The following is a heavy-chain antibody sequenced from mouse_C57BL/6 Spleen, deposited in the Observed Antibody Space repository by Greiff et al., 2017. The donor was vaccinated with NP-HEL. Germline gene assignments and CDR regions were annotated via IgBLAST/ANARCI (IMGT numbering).Heavy chain of an antibody. Sequence: VQLLQPGTELVKPGASVKLSCKASGFTFTSYSMSWVKQTPGHGLEWIGNINPSNGCIYYTEKLKSQVTLSVDNSTSTDYMQLSSLTSEDTAIYYCTREGYGYDGFDYWGQGTLVTVSA. CDR2: INPSNGCI. CDR1: GFTFTSYS. V-gene: IGHV1-53*01. D-gene: IGHD2-2*01. J-gene: IGHJ3*01. CDR3: TREGYGYDGFDY.